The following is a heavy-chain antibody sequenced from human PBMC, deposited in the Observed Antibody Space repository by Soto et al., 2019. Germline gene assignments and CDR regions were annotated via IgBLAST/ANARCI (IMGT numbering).Heavy chain of an antibody. CDR2: ISSSSSNI. J-gene: IGHJ5*02. CDR1: GFIFYDYY. D-gene: IGHD3-9*01. Sequence: GGSLRLSCVGSGFIFYDYYMVWVRQAPWKGLEWVSYISSSSSNIKYADSVKGRFTISRDNAKSSLYLQMNSLRAEDTAVYYCAREYYDIEASGDPWGQGTLVTVSS. V-gene: IGHV3-11*06. CDR3: AREYYDIEASGDP.